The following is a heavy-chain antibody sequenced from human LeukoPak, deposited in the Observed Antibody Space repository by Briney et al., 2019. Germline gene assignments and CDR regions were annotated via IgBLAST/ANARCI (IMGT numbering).Heavy chain of an antibody. Sequence: TGGSLRLSCAASGFTFSSYEMNWVRQAPGKGLEWVSYISSSGRTIYYADSVKGRFTISRENDKNSLYLQMNSLRAEDTAVYYCARELRTPYDILGRGNAFDIWGQGTMVTVSS. D-gene: IGHD3-9*01. J-gene: IGHJ3*02. CDR3: ARELRTPYDILGRGNAFDI. CDR1: GFTFSSYE. CDR2: ISSSGRTI. V-gene: IGHV3-48*03.